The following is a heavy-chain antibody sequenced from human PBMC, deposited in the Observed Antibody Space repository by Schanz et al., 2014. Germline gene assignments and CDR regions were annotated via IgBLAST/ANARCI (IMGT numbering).Heavy chain of an antibody. CDR1: GFSFSSYA. J-gene: IGHJ4*02. V-gene: IGHV3-48*01. Sequence: DVQLLESGGGLVQPGGSLRLSCATSGFSFSSYAINWVRQAPGKGPEWVSYIRSSSTPIYYADSVKGRFTISRDNSKNTVYLQMNSLRPGDTAVYYCARESSNDIVLVPGAVFDHWGQGILVTVSS. CDR2: IRSSSTPI. D-gene: IGHD2-2*01. CDR3: ARESSNDIVLVPGAVFDH.